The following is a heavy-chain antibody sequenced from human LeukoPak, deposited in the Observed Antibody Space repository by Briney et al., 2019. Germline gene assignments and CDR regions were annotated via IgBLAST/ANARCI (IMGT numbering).Heavy chain of an antibody. CDR1: GFTFGDYA. J-gene: IGHJ6*03. D-gene: IGHD6-19*01. CDR3: TRERIEQWLYYYYYYMDV. CDR2: IRSKAYGGTT. V-gene: IGHV3-49*03. Sequence: GGSLRLSCTASGFTFGDYAMSWFRQAPGKGLEWVGFIRSKAYGGTTEYAASVKGRFTISRDDSKSIAYLQMNSLKTEDTAVYYCTRERIEQWLYYYYYYMDVWGKGTTVTVSS.